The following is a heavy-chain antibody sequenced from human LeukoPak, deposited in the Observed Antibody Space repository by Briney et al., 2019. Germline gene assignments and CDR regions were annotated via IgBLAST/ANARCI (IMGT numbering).Heavy chain of an antibody. CDR2: IFYSGST. CDR1: GGSISGYY. Sequence: SETLSLTCTVSGGSISGYYWSWIRQPPGKGLEWIGYIFYSGSTNYNPSLKSRVTISVDTSKNQFPLKLSSVTAADTAVYYCARLARMVRGVGDYWGQGTLVTVSS. J-gene: IGHJ4*02. CDR3: ARLARMVRGVGDY. D-gene: IGHD3-10*01. V-gene: IGHV4-59*12.